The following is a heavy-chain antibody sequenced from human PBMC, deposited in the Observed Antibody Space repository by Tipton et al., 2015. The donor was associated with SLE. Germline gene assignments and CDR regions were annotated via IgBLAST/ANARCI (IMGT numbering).Heavy chain of an antibody. D-gene: IGHD3-10*01. CDR1: GGSFSGYY. Sequence: TLSLTCAVYGGSFSGYYWSWIHQPPGKGLEWIGEINHSGSTNYNPSLKSRVTISADTSKNQFSLRLKSVTAADTALYYCAKEGSAMGFDSWGQGTLVTVSS. V-gene: IGHV4-34*01. CDR2: INHSGST. CDR3: AKEGSAMGFDS. J-gene: IGHJ4*02.